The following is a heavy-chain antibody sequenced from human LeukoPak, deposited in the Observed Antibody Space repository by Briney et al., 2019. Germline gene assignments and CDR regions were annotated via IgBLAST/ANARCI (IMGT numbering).Heavy chain of an antibody. CDR3: ARGVVAATSYYYYYMDV. J-gene: IGHJ6*03. D-gene: IGHD2-15*01. CDR2: IKQDGSEK. V-gene: IGHV3-7*01. Sequence: GGSLRLSCAASGFTFSSYWMSWVRQAPGKGLEWVANIKQDGSEKYYVDSVKGRFTISRDSAKNSLYLQMNSLRAEDTAVYYCARGVVAATSYYYYYMDVWGKGTTVTVSS. CDR1: GFTFSSYW.